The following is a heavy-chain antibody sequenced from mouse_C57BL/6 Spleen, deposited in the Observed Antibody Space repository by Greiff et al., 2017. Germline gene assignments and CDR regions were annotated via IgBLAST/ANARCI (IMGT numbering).Heavy chain of an antibody. V-gene: IGHV2-4*01. Sequence: VQLQQSGPGLVQPSQSLSITCTASGFSLTSYGVHWVRQPPGKGLEWLGVIWSGGSTDYNAAFISRLSISKDNSKSQVFFKMNSLQADDTAIYYCAKSPYYYGSSWYFDVWGTGTTVTVSS. J-gene: IGHJ1*03. CDR1: GFSLTSYG. D-gene: IGHD1-1*01. CDR2: IWSGGST. CDR3: AKSPYYYGSSWYFDV.